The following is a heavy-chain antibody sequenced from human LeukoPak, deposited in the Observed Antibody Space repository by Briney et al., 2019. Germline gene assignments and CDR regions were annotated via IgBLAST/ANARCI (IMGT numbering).Heavy chain of an antibody. CDR1: GGSISNYY. CDR3: AREEDSGSYYLGVSFDY. D-gene: IGHD1-26*01. V-gene: IGHV4-39*07. CDR2: IYYSGST. J-gene: IGHJ4*02. Sequence: PSETLSLTCTVSGGSISNYYWGWIRQPPGKGLEWIGSIYYSGSTYYNPSLKSRVTISVDTSKNQFSLKLSSVTAADTAVYYCAREEDSGSYYLGVSFDYWGQGTLVTVSS.